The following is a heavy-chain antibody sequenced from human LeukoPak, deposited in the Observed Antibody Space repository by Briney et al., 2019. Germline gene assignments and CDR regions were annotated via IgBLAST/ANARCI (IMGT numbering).Heavy chain of an antibody. CDR2: IYYSGST. CDR3: ARAPGIAVAATRYGMDV. V-gene: IGHV4-39*01. D-gene: IGHD6-19*01. CDR1: GGSISSSSYY. J-gene: IGHJ6*02. Sequence: SETLSLTCTVSGGSISSSSYYWGWIRQPPGKGQEWIGSIYYSGSTYYNPSLKSRVTISVDTSKNQFSLKLSSVTAADTAVYYCARAPGIAVAATRYGMDVWGQGTTVTVSS.